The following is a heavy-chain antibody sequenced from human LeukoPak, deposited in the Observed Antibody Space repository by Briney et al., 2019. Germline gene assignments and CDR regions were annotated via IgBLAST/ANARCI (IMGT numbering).Heavy chain of an antibody. D-gene: IGHD4-17*01. CDR3: ARCSETTVTKLIDY. CDR2: INTNTGNP. J-gene: IGHJ4*02. Sequence: ASVKVSCKASGYTFTSYAMNWVRQAPGQGLEWMGWINTNTGNPTYAQGFTGRFVFSLDTSVSTAYLQISSLKAEDTAVYYCARCSETTVTKLIDYWGQGTLVTVSS. V-gene: IGHV7-4-1*02. CDR1: GYTFTSYA.